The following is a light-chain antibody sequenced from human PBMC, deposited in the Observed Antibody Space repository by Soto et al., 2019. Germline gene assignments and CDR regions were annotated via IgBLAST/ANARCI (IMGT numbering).Light chain of an antibody. CDR2: DAS. CDR3: QQLFDSPIT. J-gene: IGKJ5*01. CDR1: QSISTW. Sequence: DIQMTQSPSTLSASIGDRVTITCRASQSISTWLAWYQQKPGKAPNLLIYDASSLESGVPSRFSATVSGTEFSLTITSLQPEDFATYYCQQLFDSPITFGQGTRLEIK. V-gene: IGKV1-5*01.